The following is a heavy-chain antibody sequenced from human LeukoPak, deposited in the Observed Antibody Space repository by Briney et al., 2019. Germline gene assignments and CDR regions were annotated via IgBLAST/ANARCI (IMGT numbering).Heavy chain of an antibody. Sequence: ATVKVSCKVSGYTLTELSMHWVRQAPGKGLEWMGGFDPEDGETIYAQKFQGRVTMTEDTSTDTAYMELSSLRSEDTAVYYCASSKWVVGATTYYFDYWGQGTLVTVSS. J-gene: IGHJ4*02. D-gene: IGHD1-26*01. CDR2: FDPEDGET. V-gene: IGHV1-24*01. CDR3: ASSKWVVGATTYYFDY. CDR1: GYTLTELS.